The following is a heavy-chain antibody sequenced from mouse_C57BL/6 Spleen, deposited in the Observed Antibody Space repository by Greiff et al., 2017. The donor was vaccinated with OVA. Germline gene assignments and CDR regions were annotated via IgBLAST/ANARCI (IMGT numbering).Heavy chain of an antibody. Sequence: EVMLVESGGGLVQPKGSLKLSCAASGFSFNTYAMNWVRQAPGQGLEWVARIRSKSNNYATYYADSVKDRFTISRDDSESMLYLQMNNLKTEDTAMYYCVRGDYGMDYWGQGTSVTVSS. CDR2: IRSKSNNYAT. CDR1: GFSFNTYA. CDR3: VRGDYGMDY. J-gene: IGHJ4*01. V-gene: IGHV10-1*01.